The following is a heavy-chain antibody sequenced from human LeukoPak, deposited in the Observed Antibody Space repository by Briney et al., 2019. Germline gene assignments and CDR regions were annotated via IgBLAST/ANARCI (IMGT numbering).Heavy chain of an antibody. CDR3: VGYSSSCGYFDY. CDR1: GGSISSGSYY. J-gene: IGHJ4*02. V-gene: IGHV4-61*02. Sequence: SETLSLTCTVSGGSISSGSYYWSWIRQPAGKGLEWIGRIYTSGSTNYNPSLKSRVTISVDTSKNQFSLKLSSVTAADTAVYYCVGYSSSCGYFDYWGQGTLVTVSS. CDR2: IYTSGST. D-gene: IGHD6-6*01.